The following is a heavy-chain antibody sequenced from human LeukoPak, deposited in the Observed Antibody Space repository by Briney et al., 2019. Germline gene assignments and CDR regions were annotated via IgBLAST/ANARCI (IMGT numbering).Heavy chain of an antibody. D-gene: IGHD3-3*01. CDR2: INTNTGNP. CDR3: ARETHMNYDFWSGYIDY. CDR1: GGTFSSYA. J-gene: IGHJ4*02. V-gene: IGHV7-4-1*02. Sequence: GASVKVSCKASGGTFSSYAISWVRQAPGQGLEWMGWINTNTGNPTYAQGFTGRFVFSLDTSVSTAYLQISSLKAEDTAVYYCARETHMNYDFWSGYIDYWGQGTLVTVSS.